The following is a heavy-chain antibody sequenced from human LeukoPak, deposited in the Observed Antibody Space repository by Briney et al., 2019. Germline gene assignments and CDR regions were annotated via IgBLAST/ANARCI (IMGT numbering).Heavy chain of an antibody. CDR1: GYTFTTYW. Sequence: GESLKIFCQGSGYTFTTYWIGWVRKMPGKGLEWMGIIYPGDSDTRYSPSFQGQGTISADKSISTAYLQWSSLKASDTAMYYCARSPCGGDCYSGHFQHWGQGTLVTVSS. CDR3: ARSPCGGDCYSGHFQH. J-gene: IGHJ1*01. D-gene: IGHD2-21*02. CDR2: IYPGDSDT. V-gene: IGHV5-51*01.